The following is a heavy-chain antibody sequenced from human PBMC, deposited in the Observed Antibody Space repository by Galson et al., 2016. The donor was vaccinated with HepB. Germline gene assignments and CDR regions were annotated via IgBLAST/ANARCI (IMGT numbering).Heavy chain of an antibody. CDR2: DSMDGRRK. Sequence: GMHWVRQAPGKGLEWVAADSMDGRRKFYSDSVKGRFTISRDNSNNMLFLQMDSLRADDTAVYYCARRHEYCPPVGCSVDYWGQGTLVSVSS. V-gene: IGHV3-30*03. J-gene: IGHJ4*02. CDR3: ARRHEYCPPVGCSVDY. D-gene: IGHD2/OR15-2a*01.